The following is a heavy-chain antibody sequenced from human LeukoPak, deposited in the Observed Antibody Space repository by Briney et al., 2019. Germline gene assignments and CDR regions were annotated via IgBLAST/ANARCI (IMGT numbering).Heavy chain of an antibody. J-gene: IGHJ4*02. D-gene: IGHD3-10*01. CDR3: AAPLWFGESSFDY. CDR1: GYTFSSYA. CDR2: ISDVGSNK. V-gene: IGHV3-30-3*01. Sequence: GGSLRLSCAASGYTFSSYAMHRVRQAPGKGLEGVAVISDVGSNKCYADSVKGRFTISRDNSKNTLYLQMNSLRAEDTAVYYCAAPLWFGESSFDYWGQGTLVTVSS.